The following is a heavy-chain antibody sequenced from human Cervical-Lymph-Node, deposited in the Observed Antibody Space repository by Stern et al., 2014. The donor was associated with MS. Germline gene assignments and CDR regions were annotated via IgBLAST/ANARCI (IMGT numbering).Heavy chain of an antibody. V-gene: IGHV5-51*01. D-gene: IGHD3-10*01. Sequence: EVQLVESGAEVKKPGESLKISCQGSGYDFATYWIGWVRQMPGKGLEGMGPIYPGDSKLRYSPSFKGQVTISADKSISAVYLQWNSLKASDTAMYYCARHSFGDVDYWGQGTLVTVSS. J-gene: IGHJ4*02. CDR1: GYDFATYW. CDR2: IYPGDSKL. CDR3: ARHSFGDVDY.